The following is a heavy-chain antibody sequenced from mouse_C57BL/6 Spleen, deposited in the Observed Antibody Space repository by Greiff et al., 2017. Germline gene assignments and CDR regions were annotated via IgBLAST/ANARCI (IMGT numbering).Heavy chain of an antibody. Sequence: EVQLVESGGGLVKPGGSLKLSCAASGFTFSSYAMSWVRQTPEKRLEWVATISDGGSYTYYPDNVKGRFTISRDNAKNNLYLQMSHLKSEDTAMYYCARGGDVGYFDYWGQGTTLTVSS. CDR3: ARGGDVGYFDY. J-gene: IGHJ2*01. D-gene: IGHD3-3*01. V-gene: IGHV5-4*01. CDR2: ISDGGSYT. CDR1: GFTFSSYA.